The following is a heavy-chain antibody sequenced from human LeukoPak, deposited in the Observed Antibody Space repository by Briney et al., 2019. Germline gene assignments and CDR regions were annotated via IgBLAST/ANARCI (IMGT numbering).Heavy chain of an antibody. CDR1: GFTVSTNY. Sequence: GGSMRLSCAASGFTVSTNYMSWFRQAPGKGLGWVSVIYSGGSTYYADSVKGRFTISRDNSKNTLYLQMSSLRAEDTAVYYCARDRGGYCSSTSCYRPDAFDIWGQGTMVTVSS. D-gene: IGHD2-2*01. CDR3: ARDRGGYCSSTSCYRPDAFDI. CDR2: IYSGGST. J-gene: IGHJ3*02. V-gene: IGHV3-66*02.